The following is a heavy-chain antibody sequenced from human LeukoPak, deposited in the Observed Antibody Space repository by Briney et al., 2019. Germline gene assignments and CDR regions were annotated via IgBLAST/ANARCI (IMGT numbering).Heavy chain of an antibody. CDR1: GDTLTADY. CDR3: ARPLMVPFSDAFDI. V-gene: IGHV1-2*02. D-gene: IGHD2-8*01. Sequence: ASVKVSCKASGDTLTADYMHCLRQAPGQGLEWMGWINPNSGGTNYAQKFQGRVTMTRDTSISTAYMELSWLRSDDTSVYYCARPLMVPFSDAFDIWGQGTMVTVSS. CDR2: INPNSGGT. J-gene: IGHJ3*02.